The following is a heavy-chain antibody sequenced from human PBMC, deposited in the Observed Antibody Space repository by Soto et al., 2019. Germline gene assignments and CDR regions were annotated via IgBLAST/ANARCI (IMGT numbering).Heavy chain of an antibody. D-gene: IGHD6-19*01. V-gene: IGHV3-23*01. CDR3: AKDASRLALNDAFDI. CDR2: ISGSGGST. CDR1: AFTFSSYA. Sequence: PGVSLRLSCAASAFTFSSYAMSWVRQAPGKGLEWVSAISGSGGSTYYADSVKGRFTISRDNSKNTLYLQMNSLRAEDTAVYCCAKDASRLALNDAFDIWGQGTMVTVSS. J-gene: IGHJ3*02.